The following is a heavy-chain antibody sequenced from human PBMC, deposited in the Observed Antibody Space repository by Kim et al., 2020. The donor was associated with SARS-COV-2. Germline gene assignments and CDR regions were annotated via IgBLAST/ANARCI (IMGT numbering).Heavy chain of an antibody. CDR3: AKAGYSDPGDVDFDV. CDR2: IWFDGGNK. J-gene: IGHJ3*01. V-gene: IGHV3-33*06. CDR1: GFTFTTYG. D-gene: IGHD3-16*01. Sequence: GGSLRLSCAASGFTFTTYGMHWVRQAPGKGLEWVGIIWFDGGNKFYADSVRGRFTISRDNSNNMLFLEMNNLRADDTAVYYCAKAGYSDPGDVDFDVWGQGTMVTVSS.